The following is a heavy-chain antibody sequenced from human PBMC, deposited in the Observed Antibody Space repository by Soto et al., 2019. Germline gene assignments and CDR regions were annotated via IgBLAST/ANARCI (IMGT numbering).Heavy chain of an antibody. V-gene: IGHV4-4*07. CDR3: ARDQGVAAAGITWFDP. CDR2: IHSSGST. CDR1: GASMNSYH. D-gene: IGHD6-13*01. Sequence: PSETLSLTCTVSGASMNSYHWSWIRQPAGKGLEWIGHIHSSGSTNYNPSLKSRVTMSVDTSKNQFSLRLMSLTAADTAVYYCARDQGVAAAGITWFDPWGQGSRVTVPQ. J-gene: IGHJ5*02.